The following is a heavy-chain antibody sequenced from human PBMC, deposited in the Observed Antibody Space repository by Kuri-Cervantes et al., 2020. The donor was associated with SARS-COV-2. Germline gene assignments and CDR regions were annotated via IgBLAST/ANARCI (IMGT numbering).Heavy chain of an antibody. CDR1: GYTFTGYY. J-gene: IGHJ4*02. D-gene: IGHD6-19*01. CDR2: INPNSGGT. V-gene: IGHV1-2*02. Sequence: AAVKVSCKASGYTFTGYYMHWVRQAPGQGLEWMGWINPNSGGTNYAQKFQGRVTMTRDTSISTAYMELSRLRSDDTAVYYCARVPRGEYSSGRYNYYFDYWGQGTLVTVSS. CDR3: ARVPRGEYSSGRYNYYFDY.